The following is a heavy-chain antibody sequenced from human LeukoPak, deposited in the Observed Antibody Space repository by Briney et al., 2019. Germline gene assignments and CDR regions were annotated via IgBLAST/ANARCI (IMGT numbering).Heavy chain of an antibody. CDR3: ARASYGDPPGDY. CDR1: GYTFTGYY. V-gene: IGHV1-2*02. Sequence: ASVKVSCKASGYTFTGYYMHWVRQAPGQGLEWMGWINPNSGGTNYAQKFQGRVTMTRDTSISTAYVELSRLRSDDTAVYYCARASYGDPPGDYWGQGTLVTVSS. D-gene: IGHD4-17*01. CDR2: INPNSGGT. J-gene: IGHJ4*02.